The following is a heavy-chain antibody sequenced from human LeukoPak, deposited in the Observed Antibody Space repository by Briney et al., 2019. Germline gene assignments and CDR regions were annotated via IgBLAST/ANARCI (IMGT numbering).Heavy chain of an antibody. D-gene: IGHD3-10*01. CDR2: IYYSGST. J-gene: IGHJ5*02. Sequence: SETLSLTCTVSGGSISSGGYYWSWIRQHPGKGLKWIGYIYYSGSTYYNPSLKSRVTISVDTSKNQFSLKLSSVTAADTAVYYCARADYYGSGWDWLDPWGQGTLVTVSS. CDR1: GGSISSGGYY. CDR3: ARADYYGSGWDWLDP. V-gene: IGHV4-31*03.